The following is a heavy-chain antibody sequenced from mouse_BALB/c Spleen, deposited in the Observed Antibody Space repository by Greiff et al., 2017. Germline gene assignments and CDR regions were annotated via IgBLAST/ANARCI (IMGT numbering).Heavy chain of an antibody. Sequence: QVQLKESGAELMKPGASVKISCKATGYTFSSYWIEWVKQRPGHGLEWIGEILPGSGSTNYNEKFKGKATFTADTSSNTAYMQLSSLTSEDSAVYYCARKRNAAYYAMDYWGQGTSVTVSS. CDR1: GYTFSSYW. CDR3: ARKRNAAYYAMDY. V-gene: IGHV1-9*01. CDR2: ILPGSGST. J-gene: IGHJ4*01.